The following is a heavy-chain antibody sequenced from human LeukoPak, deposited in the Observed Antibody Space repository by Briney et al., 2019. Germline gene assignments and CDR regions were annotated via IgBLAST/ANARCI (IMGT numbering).Heavy chain of an antibody. CDR2: ISSSSTI. J-gene: IGHJ4*02. CDR3: ARESVGFDY. CDR1: GGSFSGYY. V-gene: IGHV3-69-1*01. Sequence: ETLSLTCAVYGGSFSGYYWSWVRQAPGKGLEWVSYISSSSTIYYADSVKGRFTISRDNAKNSLYLQMNSLRAEDTAVYYCARESVGFDYWGQGTLVTVSS.